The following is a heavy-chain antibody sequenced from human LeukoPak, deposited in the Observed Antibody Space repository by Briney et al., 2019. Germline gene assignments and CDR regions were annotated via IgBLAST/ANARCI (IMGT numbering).Heavy chain of an antibody. V-gene: IGHV3-53*05. CDR3: AKGDYDILTGFPTGGFDY. CDR1: GFTVSSNY. Sequence: GGSLRLSCATSGFTVSSNYMSWVRQAPGKGLEWVSVIYDGGSTYYTDSVKGRFTISRDNSKNTLYLQMNSLRAEDTAVYYCAKGDYDILTGFPTGGFDYWGQGTLVTVSS. CDR2: IYDGGST. D-gene: IGHD3-9*01. J-gene: IGHJ4*02.